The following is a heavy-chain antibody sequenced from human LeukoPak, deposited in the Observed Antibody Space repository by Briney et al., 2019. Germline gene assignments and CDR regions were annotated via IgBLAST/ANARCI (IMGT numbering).Heavy chain of an antibody. CDR1: GFTFEDYD. J-gene: IGHJ4*02. CDR3: ARGRFLDCYVCPFDY. D-gene: IGHD2-21*02. V-gene: IGHV3-20*04. CDR2: VDKSGGVT. Sequence: GGSLRLSCAVSGFTFEDYDMSWVRQVPGKGLEWVSGVDKSGGVTDYVDSVKGRFTISRDNAKNSVYLQMNSLRAEDTALYYCARGRFLDCYVCPFDYWGQGILVTVSS.